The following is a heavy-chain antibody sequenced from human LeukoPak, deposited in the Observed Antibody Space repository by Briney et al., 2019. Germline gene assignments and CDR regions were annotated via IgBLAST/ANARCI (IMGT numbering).Heavy chain of an antibody. CDR2: INHSGST. CDR1: GGSFSGYY. CDR3: VRGLRAVAGPFDY. J-gene: IGHJ4*02. Sequence: SETLSLTCAVYGGSFSGYYWSWIRQPPGKGLEWIGEINHSGSTNYNPSLKSRVTISVDTSKNQFSLKLSSVTAADTAVYYCVRGLRAVAGPFDYWGQGTLVTVSS. D-gene: IGHD6-19*01. V-gene: IGHV4-34*01.